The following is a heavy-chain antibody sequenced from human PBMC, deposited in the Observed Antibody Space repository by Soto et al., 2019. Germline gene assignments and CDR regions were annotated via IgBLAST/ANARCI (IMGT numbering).Heavy chain of an antibody. D-gene: IGHD6-19*01. Sequence: EVQLVESGGGLVQPGGSLRLSCAASGFRFSSYSMNWVRQAPGKGPEWVSYIDHISSSVRYVDSVEGRFTISRDNAKDSLSLQMNSLRVEDTAMYYCAVGIAVARGYFDLWGRGTLVTVSS. CDR1: GFRFSSYS. CDR2: IDHISSSV. CDR3: AVGIAVARGYFDL. V-gene: IGHV3-48*04. J-gene: IGHJ2*01.